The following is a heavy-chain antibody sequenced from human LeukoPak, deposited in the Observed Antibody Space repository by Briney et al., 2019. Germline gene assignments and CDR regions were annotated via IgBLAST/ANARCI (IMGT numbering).Heavy chain of an antibody. CDR3: ARGPRNDP. J-gene: IGHJ5*02. Sequence: ASVKVSCKTSGYPFTTYEINWVRQAAGQGREWMGWVHPDTGYADYAQKFQGRGTMTSDTSISTAYMELSSLRSDDTAVYFCARGPRNDPWGQGTLVTVSS. CDR1: GYPFTTYE. CDR2: VHPDTGYA. V-gene: IGHV1-8*01. D-gene: IGHD1-14*01.